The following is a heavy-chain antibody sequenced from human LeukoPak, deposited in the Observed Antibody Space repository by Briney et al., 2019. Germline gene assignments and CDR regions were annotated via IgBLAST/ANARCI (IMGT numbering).Heavy chain of an antibody. D-gene: IGHD4-17*01. V-gene: IGHV3-23*01. CDR2: ISGSRGTT. Sequence: GGSLRLSCAASGFTFSSYEMNWVRQAPGRGLEWVSGISGSRGTTYYADSVKGRFTISRDNSKNTLYLQMNSLRAEDTAIYYCAKPSYGDPLDSFDVWGQGTMVTVSS. CDR1: GFTFSSYE. J-gene: IGHJ3*01. CDR3: AKPSYGDPLDSFDV.